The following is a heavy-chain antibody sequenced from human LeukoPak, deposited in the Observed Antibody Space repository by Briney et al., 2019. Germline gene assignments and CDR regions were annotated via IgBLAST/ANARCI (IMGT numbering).Heavy chain of an antibody. V-gene: IGHV3-73*01. J-gene: IGHJ5*02. CDR3: TRPNRDSTSWTGFDP. CDR2: IRSKANNYAT. D-gene: IGHD6-13*01. CDR1: GFTFSGSA. Sequence: VGSLRLSCAASGFTFSGSALHWVRQASGNGLEWVGRIRSKANNYATAYAASVKGRFTISRDDSKNTAYLQMNSLKTEDTAVYYCTRPNRDSTSWTGFDPWGQGTLVTVSS.